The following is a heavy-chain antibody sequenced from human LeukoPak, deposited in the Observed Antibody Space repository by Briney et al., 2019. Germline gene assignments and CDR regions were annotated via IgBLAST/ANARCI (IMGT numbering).Heavy chain of an antibody. CDR2: ISGYNGYT. V-gene: IGHV1-18*01. CDR1: GYTFTSYG. D-gene: IGHD6-13*01. J-gene: IGHJ4*02. CDR3: ARDSGFEAAPEAG. Sequence: GASVKVSCKASGYTFTSYGINWVRQAPGQGLEWMGWISGYNGYTYYAQKLQGRVTMTTDTSTSTAYMELRSLRSGDTAVYYCARDSGFEAAPEAGWGQGTLVTVSS.